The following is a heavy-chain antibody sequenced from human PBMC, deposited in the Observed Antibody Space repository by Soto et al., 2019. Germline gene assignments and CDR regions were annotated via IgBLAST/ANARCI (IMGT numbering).Heavy chain of an antibody. CDR3: ARDLVYYGNYYYGMDV. Sequence: PSETLSLTCAVSGGSISSGYYWGWIRQPPGKGLEWIGSIYHSGSTYYNPSLKSRVTISVDTSKNQFSLKLSSVTAADTAVYYCARDLVYYGNYYYGMDVWGQGTTVTVSS. V-gene: IGHV4-38-2*02. D-gene: IGHD3-16*01. CDR1: GGSISSGYY. CDR2: IYHSGST. J-gene: IGHJ6*02.